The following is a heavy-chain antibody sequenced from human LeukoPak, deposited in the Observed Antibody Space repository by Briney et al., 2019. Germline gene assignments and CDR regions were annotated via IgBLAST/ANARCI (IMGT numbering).Heavy chain of an antibody. CDR2: ISGSVGDT. CDR1: GFTFSTYA. V-gene: IGHV3-23*01. Sequence: PGGSLRLSCAASGFTFSTYAMSWVRQAPGKGLERVSVISGSVGDTYYADSVKGRFYISRDSSKNTLYLQMDSLRADDTAVYYCAKAPYSSSWYHFDYWGQGTLVTVSS. D-gene: IGHD6-13*01. J-gene: IGHJ4*02. CDR3: AKAPYSSSWYHFDY.